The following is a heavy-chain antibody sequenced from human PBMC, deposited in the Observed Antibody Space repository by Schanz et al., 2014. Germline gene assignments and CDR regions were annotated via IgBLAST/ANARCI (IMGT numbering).Heavy chain of an antibody. J-gene: IGHJ4*02. CDR1: GDSISTYS. Sequence: QVQLQESGPGLVKPSETLSLTCTVSGDSISTYSWNWVRQAPGKGLEWIGYINYSGSTDYIPSLKTRVTISVDTSKHQFSMHLRYVTAADTAVYYCATIPRGNIYGYFDYWGQGSLVTVSS. CDR2: INYSGST. CDR3: ATIPRGNIYGYFDY. V-gene: IGHV4-59*01. D-gene: IGHD5-18*01.